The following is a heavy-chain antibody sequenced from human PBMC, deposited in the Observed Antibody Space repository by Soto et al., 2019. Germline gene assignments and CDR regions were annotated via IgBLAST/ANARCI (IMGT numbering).Heavy chain of an antibody. V-gene: IGHV6-1*01. CDR3: ARDGGAGGWSLFQY. D-gene: IGHD6-19*01. CDR2: TFYRSTWFK. J-gene: IGHJ4*02. CDR1: GDSVSSNSAA. Sequence: SQTLSLTCAIAGDSVSSNSAAWNWIRQSPPRGLEWLGRTFYRSTWFKEYAPSVKSRITINPDTSKNQFSLQLNSVTPEDTAVYYCARDGGAGGWSLFQYWGQGALVTVSS.